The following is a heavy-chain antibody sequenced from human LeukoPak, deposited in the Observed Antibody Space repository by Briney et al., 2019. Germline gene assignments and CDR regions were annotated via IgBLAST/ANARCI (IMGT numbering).Heavy chain of an antibody. V-gene: IGHV3-23*01. CDR1: GFTFSNYP. J-gene: IGHJ4*02. CDR3: ARYLFDSSGRYFDY. Sequence: PGGSLRLSCAASGFTFSNYPMTWVRQSPGRGLEWVATITREGGNTYYRDSVKGRFTISRDNFKDTLHLQMNSLSAEDTAVYFCARYLFDSSGRYFDYWGQGTLVTVSP. CDR2: ITREGGNT. D-gene: IGHD3-22*01.